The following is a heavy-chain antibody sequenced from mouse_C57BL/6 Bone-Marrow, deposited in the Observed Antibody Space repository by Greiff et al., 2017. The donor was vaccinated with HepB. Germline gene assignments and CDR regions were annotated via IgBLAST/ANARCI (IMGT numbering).Heavy chain of an antibody. CDR1: GFSFNTYA. V-gene: IGHV10-1*01. J-gene: IGHJ2*01. CDR2: IRSKSNNYAT. D-gene: IGHD2-4*01. CDR3: VRHGGLRRGFDY. Sequence: EVHLVESGGGLVQPKGSLKLSCAASGFSFNTYAMNWVRQAPGKGLEWVARIRSKSNNYATYYADSVKDRFTISRDDSESMLYLQRNNLKTEDTAMYYCVRHGGLRRGFDYWGQGTTLTVSS.